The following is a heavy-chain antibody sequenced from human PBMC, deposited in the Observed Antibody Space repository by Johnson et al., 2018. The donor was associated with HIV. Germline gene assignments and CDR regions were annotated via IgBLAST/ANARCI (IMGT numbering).Heavy chain of an antibody. CDR1: GFTFSSYD. D-gene: IGHD3-9*01. CDR2: IGTAGAT. V-gene: IGHV3-13*01. CDR3: ASVYYDILTGYYYDAFDI. Sequence: VQLVESGGGLVQPGGSLRLSCAASGFTFSSYDMHWVRQATGKGLEWVSAIGTAGATYYPGSVKGRFTIFRANSKNTLYLQLNSLRAEDTALYYCASVYYDILTGYYYDAFDIWGQGTMVTVSS. J-gene: IGHJ3*02.